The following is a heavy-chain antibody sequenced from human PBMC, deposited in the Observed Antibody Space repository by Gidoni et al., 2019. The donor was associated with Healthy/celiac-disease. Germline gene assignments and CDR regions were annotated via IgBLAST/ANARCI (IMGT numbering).Heavy chain of an antibody. CDR3: AKDLGARSTSDLTDDAFDI. CDR2: ISWNSGSI. J-gene: IGHJ3*02. V-gene: IGHV3-9*01. Sequence: EVQPVESGGGLVQPGRSLRLSCAASGFTFDDYALHWVRQAPGKGLEWVSGISWNSGSIGYEDSVKGRFTISRDNAKNSLYLQMNSLRAEDTALYYCAKDLGARSTSDLTDDAFDIWGQGTMVTVSS. D-gene: IGHD2-2*01. CDR1: GFTFDDYA.